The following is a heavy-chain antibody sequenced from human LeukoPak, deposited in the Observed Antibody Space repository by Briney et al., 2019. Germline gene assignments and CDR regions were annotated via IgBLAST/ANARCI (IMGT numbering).Heavy chain of an antibody. CDR2: IKSKTDGGTT. V-gene: IGHV3-15*01. J-gene: IGHJ4*02. CDR1: GFTFRNAW. CDR3: TTDSGTAMVGPDYYDSSGYPFFDY. Sequence: PGGSLRLSCAASGFTFRNAWMSWVRQAPGKGLEWVGRIKSKTDGGTTDYAAPVKGRFTISRDDSKNTLYLQMNSLKTEDTAVYYCTTDSGTAMVGPDYYDSSGYPFFDYWGQGTLVTVSS. D-gene: IGHD3-22*01.